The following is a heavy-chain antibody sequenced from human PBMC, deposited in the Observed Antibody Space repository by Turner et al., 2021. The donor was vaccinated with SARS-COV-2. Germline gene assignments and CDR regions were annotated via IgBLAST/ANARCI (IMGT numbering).Heavy chain of an antibody. Sequence: NTLETLSLTCTFSGGSMNSNYRSWIRQPPGKRLELIGYIYYRGSTNYNPSLKSRVTISVDTSYILQAEERIRDIGVTGVQTCALPICCIRLVDYWGQGTLVTVSS. CDR2: IYYRGST. V-gene: IGHV4-59*01. J-gene: IGHJ4*02. CDR3: LPICCIRLVDY. D-gene: IGHD2-15*01. CDR1: GGSMNSNY.